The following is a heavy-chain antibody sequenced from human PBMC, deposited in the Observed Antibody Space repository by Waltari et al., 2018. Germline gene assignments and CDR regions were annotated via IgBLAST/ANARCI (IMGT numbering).Heavy chain of an antibody. CDR3: ARPSTEYYYYYYYMDV. V-gene: IGHV3-48*03. CDR2: ISNSGSTV. J-gene: IGHJ6*03. CDR1: GFTFSNYE. Sequence: EVQVVESGCGLVQPGGSLRLSCAASGFTFSNYEMTWVRQAPGKGLEWVSYISNSGSTVYYADSVKGRFTISRDNAKNSLYLEMNSLRAEDTAVYYCARPSTEYYYYYYYMDVWGKGTTVTVS.